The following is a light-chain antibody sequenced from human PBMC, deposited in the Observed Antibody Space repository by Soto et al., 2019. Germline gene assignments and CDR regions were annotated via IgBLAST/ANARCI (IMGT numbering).Light chain of an antibody. V-gene: IGKV1-5*03. CDR3: LQYQSYWT. Sequence: DIQMTQSPSTLSASVGDRVSITCRASQSISRQLAWYQQKPGKAPNLLIYPASNLGTGVPSRFTGSGSGTEFTLTISSLQPDDSATYYCLQYQSYWTFGQGTKVEVK. CDR2: PAS. CDR1: QSISRQ. J-gene: IGKJ1*01.